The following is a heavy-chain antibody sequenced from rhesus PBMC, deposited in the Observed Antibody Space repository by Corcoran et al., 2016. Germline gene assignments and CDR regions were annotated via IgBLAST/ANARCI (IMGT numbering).Heavy chain of an antibody. V-gene: IGHV4-122*02. Sequence: QVQLQESGPGLVKPSETLSLTCAVSGGSISSSYYYWSWIRQAPGKGLEWIGYILLVRSPSYTPTLKSRVTNSRDTSKNQFSLKLSSVTAADTAVYYCARDLVGAKVGRFDYWGQGVLVTVSS. CDR3: ARDLVGAKVGRFDY. CDR1: GGSISSSYYY. D-gene: IGHD1-44*02. J-gene: IGHJ4*01. CDR2: ILLVRSP.